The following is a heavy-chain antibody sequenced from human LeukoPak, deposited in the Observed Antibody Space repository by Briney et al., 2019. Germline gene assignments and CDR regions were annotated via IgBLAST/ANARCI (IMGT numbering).Heavy chain of an antibody. Sequence: SETLSLTCAVSGGSISSGGYSWSWIRQPPGKGLEWIGYIYHSGSTYYNPSLKSRVTISVDTSKNQFSLKLSSVTAADTAVYYCARFHGDWFDPWGQGTLVTVSS. CDR2: IYHSGST. J-gene: IGHJ5*02. CDR3: ARFHGDWFDP. CDR1: GGSISSGGYS. V-gene: IGHV4-30-2*01. D-gene: IGHD3-10*01.